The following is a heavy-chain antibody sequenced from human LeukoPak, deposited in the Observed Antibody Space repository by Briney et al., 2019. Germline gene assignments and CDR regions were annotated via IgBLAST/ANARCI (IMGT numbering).Heavy chain of an antibody. J-gene: IGHJ4*02. V-gene: IGHV3-23*01. CDR2: ISGDGGST. Sequence: GGSLRLSCAASGFTFSSYAMSWVRHAPGKGLEWVSAISGDGGSTYYADSVKGRFTISRDSSKNTLYLQMNSLKAEDTAVYYCAKEVVVSATGSLDYFDYWGQGTLVSVSS. CDR1: GFTFSSYA. CDR3: AKEVVVSATGSLDYFDY. D-gene: IGHD2-2*01.